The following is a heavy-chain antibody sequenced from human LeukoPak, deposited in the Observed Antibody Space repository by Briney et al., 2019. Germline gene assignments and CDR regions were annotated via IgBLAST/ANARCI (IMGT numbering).Heavy chain of an antibody. V-gene: IGHV1-18*01. CDR2: ISVYNGNT. D-gene: IGHD5-12*01. Sequence: ASVKVSCKASGYTFSNYGFSWVRQAPGQGLEWMGWISVYNGNTNYAQKFQSRVTMTTDTSARTAFMELRSLGPDDTAVYFCARDEGSGYDSLDYWGQGTLVTVSS. CDR1: GYTFSNYG. CDR3: ARDEGSGYDSLDY. J-gene: IGHJ4*02.